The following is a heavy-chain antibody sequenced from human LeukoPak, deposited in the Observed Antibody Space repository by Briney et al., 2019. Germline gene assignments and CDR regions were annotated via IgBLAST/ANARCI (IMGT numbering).Heavy chain of an antibody. CDR2: IYNSGNT. D-gene: IGHD3-10*01. J-gene: IGHJ4*02. Sequence: SETLSLTCTVSGASVSSSSYYWGWIRQPPGKGLEWIGGIYNSGNTYYNPSLKSRVTISVDTSKNQFSLKLSSVTAADTAVYYCARSYGSGNYFDYWGQGTLVTVSS. CDR1: GASVSSSSYY. CDR3: ARSYGSGNYFDY. V-gene: IGHV4-39*07.